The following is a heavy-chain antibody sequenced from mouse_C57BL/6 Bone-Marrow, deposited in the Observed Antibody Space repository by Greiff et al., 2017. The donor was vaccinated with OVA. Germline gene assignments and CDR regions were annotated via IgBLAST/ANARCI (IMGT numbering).Heavy chain of an antibody. CDR1: GFTFSSYA. Sequence: EVMLVESGEGLVKPGGSLKLSCAASGFTFSSYAMSWVRQTPEKRLEWVAYISSGGDYIYYADTVKGRFTISRDNARNTLYLQMSRLKSEDTAMYYCTRASNWGYYYAMDYWGQGTSVTVSS. D-gene: IGHD4-1*01. CDR3: TRASNWGYYYAMDY. V-gene: IGHV5-9-1*02. CDR2: ISSGGDYI. J-gene: IGHJ4*01.